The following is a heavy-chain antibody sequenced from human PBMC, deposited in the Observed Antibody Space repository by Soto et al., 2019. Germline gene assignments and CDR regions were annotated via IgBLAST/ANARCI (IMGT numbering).Heavy chain of an antibody. Sequence: QVQLQESGPGLVKPSETLSLTCTVSGGSVSSGSYYWSWIRQPPGKGLEWIGYIYYSGSTNYNPSLKSRDTISVDTFKNQFSLKLSSVTAADTAVYYCARDDYGEDAFDIWGQGTMVTVSS. D-gene: IGHD4-17*01. CDR3: ARDDYGEDAFDI. J-gene: IGHJ3*02. CDR2: IYYSGST. CDR1: GGSVSSGSYY. V-gene: IGHV4-61*01.